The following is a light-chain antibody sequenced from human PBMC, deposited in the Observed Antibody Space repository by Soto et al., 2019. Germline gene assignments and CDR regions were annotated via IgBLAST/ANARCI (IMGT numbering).Light chain of an antibody. CDR1: QSISSY. J-gene: IGKJ4*01. CDR3: QQSYSTPPT. Sequence: DIQMTQSPSSLSASVGDRVTITCRASQSISSYLNWYQQKPGKAPKLLIYAASSLQRGVPSRCSGSGSGTDFTLTISSLQPEDFATYYCQQSYSTPPTFGGGTKVEIK. V-gene: IGKV1-39*01. CDR2: AAS.